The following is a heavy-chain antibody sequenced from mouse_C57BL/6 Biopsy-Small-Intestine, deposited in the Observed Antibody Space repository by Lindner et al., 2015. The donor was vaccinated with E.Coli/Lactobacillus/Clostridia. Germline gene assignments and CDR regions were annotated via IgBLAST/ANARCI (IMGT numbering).Heavy chain of an antibody. Sequence: SVKVSCKASGYTFTSYGMHWVRQAPGQGLEWMGWINTGNGNTKYSQHFQDRVTITRDTSASTAYMELSSLRSEDSAVYYCARDSSGWLVPNFSDYWGQGTLVTVSS. CDR1: GYTFTSYG. J-gene: IGHJ4*01. CDR3: ARDSSGWLVPNFSDY. V-gene: IGHV1-7*01. D-gene: IGHD6-1*01. CDR2: INTGNGNT.